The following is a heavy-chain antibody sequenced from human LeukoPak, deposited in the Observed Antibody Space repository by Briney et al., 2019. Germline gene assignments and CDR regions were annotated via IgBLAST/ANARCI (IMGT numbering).Heavy chain of an antibody. D-gene: IGHD4-17*01. CDR2: IIPIFGTA. Sequence: ASVKVSCKASGYTFSSYAISWVRQAPGQGLEWMGGIIPIFGTANYAQKFQGRVTLTADKSTSTAYMELSSLRSEDTAVYYCARIRYGAYYYYYMDVWGKGTTVTVSS. J-gene: IGHJ6*03. V-gene: IGHV1-69*06. CDR1: GYTFSSYA. CDR3: ARIRYGAYYYYYMDV.